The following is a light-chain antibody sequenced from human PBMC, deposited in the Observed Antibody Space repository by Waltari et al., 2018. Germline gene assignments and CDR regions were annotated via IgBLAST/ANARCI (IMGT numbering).Light chain of an antibody. J-gene: IGLJ3*02. Sequence: QSALTQPASVSGSPGQSITISCTGTSSDVGGYDYVAWYQQHPGKAPKLMIYDVINRPSGVSNPFSCSKSGNTASLTISGLQAEDEADYYCASYASATWVFGGGTKLTVL. CDR3: ASYASATWV. CDR2: DVI. V-gene: IGLV2-14*03. CDR1: SSDVGGYDY.